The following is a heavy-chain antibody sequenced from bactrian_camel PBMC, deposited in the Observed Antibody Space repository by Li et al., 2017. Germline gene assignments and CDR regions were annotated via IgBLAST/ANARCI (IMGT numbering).Heavy chain of an antibody. CDR2: INEGGRS. J-gene: IGHJ4*01. Sequence: VQLVESGGGLVQPGGSLRLSCAAPGFTFSAYSMTWVRQAPGKGLEWVSSINEGGRSYYADSVKGRATISRDNAKNTLYLLFDSLKTEDTAKYYCAYRDDWAYKYWGQGTQVTVS. CDR1: GFTFSAYS. V-gene: IGHV3S31*01. D-gene: IGHD2*01. CDR3: AYRDDWAYKY.